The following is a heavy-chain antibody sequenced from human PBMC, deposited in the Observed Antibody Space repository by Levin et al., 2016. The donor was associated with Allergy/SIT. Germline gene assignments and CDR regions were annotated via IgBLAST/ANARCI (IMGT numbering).Heavy chain of an antibody. CDR3: ASRPREEYSSSSGYFQH. CDR2: INHSGST. Sequence: SETLSLTCAVYGGSFSGYYWSWIRQPPGKGLEWIGEINHSGSTNYNPSLKSRVTISVDTSTSTVYMELSSLRSEDTAVYYCASRPREEYSSSSGYFQHWGQGTLVTVSS. V-gene: IGHV4-34*01. CDR1: GGSFSGYY. J-gene: IGHJ1*01. D-gene: IGHD6-6*01.